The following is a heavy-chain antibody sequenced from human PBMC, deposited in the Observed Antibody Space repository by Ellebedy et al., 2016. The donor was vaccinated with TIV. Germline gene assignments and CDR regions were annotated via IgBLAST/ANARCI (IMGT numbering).Heavy chain of an antibody. J-gene: IGHJ4*02. Sequence: GESLKISCAASGFTFSSYDMHWVRQATGKGLEWVSGIASAGDTSYLGSVMGRFTISRENAKNSLYLQMNSLRAEDTALYYCASLPYSSSFGYFDYWGQGTLVTVSS. V-gene: IGHV3-13*01. CDR2: IASAGDT. CDR3: ASLPYSSSFGYFDY. CDR1: GFTFSSYD. D-gene: IGHD6-13*01.